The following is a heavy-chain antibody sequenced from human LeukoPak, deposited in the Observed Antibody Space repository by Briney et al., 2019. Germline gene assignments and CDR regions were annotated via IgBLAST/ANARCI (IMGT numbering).Heavy chain of an antibody. CDR2: ISAYNGNT. Sequence: ASVKVSCTASGYTFTSYGISWVRQAPGQGLEWMGWISAYNGNTNYAQKLQGRVTMTTDTSTSTAYMELRSLRSDDTAVYYCALLGPEDSSWYGGAFDIWGQGTMVTVSS. J-gene: IGHJ3*02. V-gene: IGHV1-18*01. D-gene: IGHD6-13*01. CDR3: ALLGPEDSSWYGGAFDI. CDR1: GYTFTSYG.